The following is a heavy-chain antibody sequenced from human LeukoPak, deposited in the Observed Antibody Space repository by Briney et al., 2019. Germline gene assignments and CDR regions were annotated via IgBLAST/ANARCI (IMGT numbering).Heavy chain of an antibody. CDR1: GASNSSGDYH. J-gene: IGHJ5*02. CDR3: ARGFGAGNYYYGWFDP. CDR2: IHDSGST. Sequence: SETLSLTCTVSGASNSSGDYHWNWILQPPGKGLEWIGFIHDSGSTYYNPSLKSRVSISRDMSKNQLSLMLSSVTAADTAVYYCARGFGAGNYYYGWFDPWGQGTLVSVFS. V-gene: IGHV4-30-4*01. D-gene: IGHD3-10*01.